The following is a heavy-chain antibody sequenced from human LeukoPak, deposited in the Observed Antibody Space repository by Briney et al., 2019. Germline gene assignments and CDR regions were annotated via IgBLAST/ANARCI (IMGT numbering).Heavy chain of an antibody. CDR2: INHSGSP. CDR1: GGSFSDYY. Sequence: SETLSLTCAVYGGSFSDYYWTWIRQPPGKGLEWVGEINHSGSPNNNPSLKSLVSISFDTSKNQFSLKLSSVTAADTAVYYCARRGVGIWFDPWGQGTLVTVSS. V-gene: IGHV4-34*01. J-gene: IGHJ5*02. D-gene: IGHD7-27*01. CDR3: ARRGVGIWFDP.